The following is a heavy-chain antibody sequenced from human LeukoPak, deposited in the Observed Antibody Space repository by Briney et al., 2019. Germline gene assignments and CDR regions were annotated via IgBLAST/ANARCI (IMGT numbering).Heavy chain of an antibody. CDR1: GYTFTSYG. D-gene: IGHD5-24*01. V-gene: IGHV1-18*01. CDR3: ARVGDGYNEELLYYYGMDV. Sequence: ASVKVSCKASGYTFTSYGISWVRQAPGQGLEWMGWISAYNGNTNYAQKFQGRVTITVDESTSTAYMELSSLRSEDTAVYYCARVGDGYNEELLYYYGMDVWGQGTTVTVSS. CDR2: ISAYNGNT. J-gene: IGHJ6*02.